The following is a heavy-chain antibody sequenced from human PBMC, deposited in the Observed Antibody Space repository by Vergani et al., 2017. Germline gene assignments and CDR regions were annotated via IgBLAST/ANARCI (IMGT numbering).Heavy chain of an antibody. CDR2: ISYDGSNK. V-gene: IGHV3-30*07. D-gene: IGHD2-2*01. CDR3: AKDLRYCSSTSCANFDY. CDR1: GFTFSSYA. J-gene: IGHJ4*02. Sequence: QVQLVESGGGVVQPGRSLRLSCAASGFTFSSYAMHWVRQAPGKGLEWVAVISYDGSNKYYADSVKGRFTISRDNSKNTLYLQMNSLRAEDTAVYYCAKDLRYCSSTSCANFDYWGQGTLVTVSS.